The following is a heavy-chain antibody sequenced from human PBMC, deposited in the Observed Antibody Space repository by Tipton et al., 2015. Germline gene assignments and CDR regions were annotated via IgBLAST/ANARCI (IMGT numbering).Heavy chain of an antibody. CDR1: GGSISRYY. CDR3: VRARFGYSGYDLYYFDY. CDR2: IYYSGST. J-gene: IGHJ4*02. Sequence: LRLSCTVSGGSISRYYWSWIRQPPGKGLEWIGYIYYSGSTNYNPSLKSRVTISVDTSKNQFSLRLSSVTAADTAVYYCVRARFGYSGYDLYYFDYWGQGTLVAVSS. D-gene: IGHD5-12*01. V-gene: IGHV4-59*12.